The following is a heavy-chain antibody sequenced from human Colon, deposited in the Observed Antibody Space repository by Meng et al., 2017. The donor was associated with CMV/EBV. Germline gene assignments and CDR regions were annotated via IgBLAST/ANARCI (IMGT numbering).Heavy chain of an antibody. D-gene: IGHD3-22*01. CDR3: ARENYYEGNGYYGGVDY. CDR1: GFTFRDYY. J-gene: IGHJ4*02. CDR2: ITAGGSSI. Sequence: GGSLRLSCVVSGFTFRDYYMSWIRQAPGKGLEWVSFITAGGSSIYYADSVKGRFTISRDNAKNSLYLQMNSLRAEDTAMYYCARENYYEGNGYYGGVDYWGQGTLVTVSS. V-gene: IGHV3-11*01.